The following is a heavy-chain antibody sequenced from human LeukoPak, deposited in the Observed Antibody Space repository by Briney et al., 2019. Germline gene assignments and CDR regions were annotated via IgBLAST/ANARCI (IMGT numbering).Heavy chain of an antibody. CDR3: ARGGIVVVPASAGYNWFDP. V-gene: IGHV1-69*05. CDR2: IIPIFGTG. J-gene: IGHJ5*02. CDR1: GGTFSSYA. D-gene: IGHD2-2*01. Sequence: SVKVSCKPHGGTFSSYAISWVRQAPGHGLEWIGGIIPIFGTGNYAEKFQGRVTITTDESTSTGYMELSSLRSEDTAVYYCARGGIVVVPASAGYNWFDPWGQGTLVTVSS.